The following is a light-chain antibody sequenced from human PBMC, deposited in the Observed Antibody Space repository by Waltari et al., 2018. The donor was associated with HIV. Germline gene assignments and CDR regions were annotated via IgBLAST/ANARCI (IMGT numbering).Light chain of an antibody. CDR1: QSVLYTSKNKNY. Sequence: DIVMTQSLGSLAVSLGERATINCKSSQSVLYTSKNKNYVSWYQQKAGQRPKVLIYWSSSRDSGVPERFSGSGSGTDFTLTIDRLQPEDVAVYFCQQYYSTPFTCGGGTRVEIK. CDR2: WSS. V-gene: IGKV4-1*01. CDR3: QQYYSTPFT. J-gene: IGKJ4*01.